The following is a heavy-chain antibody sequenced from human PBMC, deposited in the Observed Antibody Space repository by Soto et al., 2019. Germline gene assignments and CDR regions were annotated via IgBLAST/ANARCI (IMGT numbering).Heavy chain of an antibody. CDR2: IYWDDDN. CDR3: AHYVSASPAGWFDP. Sequence: QITLKESGPALVKPTQTLTLTCTFSGFSLSTSGEDVGWIRQPPGEALEWLALIYWDDDNRYNPTLKPRLTITKDTSKNQVVLTLTNMDPVDTATYYCAHYVSASPAGWFDPWGLGILVTVSS. D-gene: IGHD3-10*01. J-gene: IGHJ5*02. V-gene: IGHV2-5*02. CDR1: GFSLSTSGED.